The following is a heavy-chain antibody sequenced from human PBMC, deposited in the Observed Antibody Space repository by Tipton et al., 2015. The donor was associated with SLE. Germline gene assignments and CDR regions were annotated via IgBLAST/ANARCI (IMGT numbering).Heavy chain of an antibody. CDR1: GFTFNSYA. CDR3: ARGRIVGATYFDY. CDR2: ISGSGGST. D-gene: IGHD1-26*01. V-gene: IGHV3-23*01. J-gene: IGHJ4*02. Sequence: SLRLSCAASGFTFNSYAMSWVRQAPGKGLEWVSAISGSGGSTYYADSVKGRFTISRDNAKNSLYLQMNSLRAEDTAVYYCARGRIVGATYFDYWGQGTLVTVSS.